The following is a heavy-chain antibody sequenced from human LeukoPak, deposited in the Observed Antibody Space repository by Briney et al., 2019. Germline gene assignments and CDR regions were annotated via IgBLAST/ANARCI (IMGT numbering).Heavy chain of an antibody. CDR2: IYYSGRT. J-gene: IGHJ4*02. CDR1: GGSLSSYS. Sequence: SETQSLTCTVSGGSLSSYSWSWIRQPPGKGLEWIGYIYYSGRTVYNPSLKSRVTISLDTSKNQFSLKLSSVTAADTAVYYCASDYGSGSYRFDFWGQGTLVSVSS. CDR3: ASDYGSGSYRFDF. V-gene: IGHV4-59*01. D-gene: IGHD3-10*01.